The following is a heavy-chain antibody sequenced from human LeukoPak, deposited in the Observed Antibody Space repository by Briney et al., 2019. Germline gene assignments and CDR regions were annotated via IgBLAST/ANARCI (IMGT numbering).Heavy chain of an antibody. CDR1: GFTFSSYG. D-gene: IGHD6-13*01. CDR2: ISYDGSNK. Sequence: PGGSLRLSCAASGFTFSSYGMHWVRQAPGKGLEWVAVISYDGSNKYYADSVKGRFTISRDNSKNTLYLQMNSLRAEDTAVYYCARDQHWYSSSWSYLDYWGQGTLVTVSS. V-gene: IGHV3-30*03. J-gene: IGHJ4*02. CDR3: ARDQHWYSSSWSYLDY.